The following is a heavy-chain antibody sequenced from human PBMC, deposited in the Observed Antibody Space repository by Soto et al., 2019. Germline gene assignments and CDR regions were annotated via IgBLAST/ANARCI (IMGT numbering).Heavy chain of an antibody. CDR3: ATTCGSFPY. Sequence: SETLSLTCAVSGYSISSGYYWGWIRQPPGKGLEWIGSIYHSGRTYYNPSLKSRVTISLDTSKNQFSLKLTSVTAADTALYFCATTCGSFPYWGQGTLVTVPQ. CDR1: GYSISSGYY. D-gene: IGHD1-26*01. V-gene: IGHV4-38-2*01. J-gene: IGHJ4*02. CDR2: IYHSGRT.